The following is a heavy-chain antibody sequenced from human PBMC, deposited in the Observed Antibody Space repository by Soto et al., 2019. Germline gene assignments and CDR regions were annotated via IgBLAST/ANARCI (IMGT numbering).Heavy chain of an antibody. D-gene: IGHD3-22*01. V-gene: IGHV5-51*01. J-gene: IGHJ4*02. Sequence: PGESLKISCKGSGYSFTTYWIGWVRQMPGKGLEWMGIIYPGDSDTRYSPSFQGQVTISADKSISTAYLQWSSLKASDTAMYYCASLSCDSSGYFYCYFDYWGQGALVTVS. CDR3: ASLSCDSSGYFYCYFDY. CDR2: IYPGDSDT. CDR1: GYSFTTYW.